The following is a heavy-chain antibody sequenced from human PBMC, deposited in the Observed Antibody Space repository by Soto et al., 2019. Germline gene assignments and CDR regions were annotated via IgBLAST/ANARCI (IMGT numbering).Heavy chain of an antibody. CDR3: TREHIIIIPAVADF. CDR1: GFTFTNYG. Sequence: EVQLLESGGGLVRPGGSLTLSCAVSGFTFTNYGINWVRQAPGKGLECVSSVSMSVYTYYSESVKGRFTISGDNARNSVSLQMDNLRAEDTAVYYCTREHIIIIPAVADFWGQGTLVTVSS. V-gene: IGHV3-21*01. J-gene: IGHJ4*02. CDR2: VSMSVYT. D-gene: IGHD6-19*01.